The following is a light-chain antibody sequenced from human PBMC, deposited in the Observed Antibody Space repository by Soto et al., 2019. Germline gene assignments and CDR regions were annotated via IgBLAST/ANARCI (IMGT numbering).Light chain of an antibody. V-gene: IGKV2-30*01. Sequence: DVVMTQSPLSLPVTLGQPASISCRSSQSLLSSDGNTFLNWFQQRPGQSPRRLIYKVSNRDSGXPXQXXRSGTGNGFTLKITRVEAEDVGVYYCMQGSHWPPWTFGLGTKVEVK. J-gene: IGKJ1*01. CDR1: QSLLSSDGNTF. CDR2: KVS. CDR3: MQGSHWPPWT.